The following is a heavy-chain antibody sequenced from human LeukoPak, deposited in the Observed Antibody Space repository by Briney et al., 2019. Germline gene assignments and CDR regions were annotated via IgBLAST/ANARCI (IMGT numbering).Heavy chain of an antibody. CDR1: GFTFSSYA. D-gene: IGHD2-2*01. Sequence: GGSLRLSCAASGFTFSSYAMSWVRQAPGRGLEWVSAISGSGGSTYYADSVKGRFTISRDNSKNTLYLQMNSLRAEDTAVYYCAKAGFGGQLLTFDYWGQGTLVTVSS. CDR3: AKAGFGGQLLTFDY. CDR2: ISGSGGST. J-gene: IGHJ4*02. V-gene: IGHV3-23*01.